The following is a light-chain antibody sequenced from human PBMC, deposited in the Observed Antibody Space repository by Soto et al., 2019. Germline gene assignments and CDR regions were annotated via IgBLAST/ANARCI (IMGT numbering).Light chain of an antibody. V-gene: IGKV3-11*01. CDR3: QQRSNWPPLT. Sequence: EIVLTQSPATLSLSPGERATLSCRASQSVSSYLAWYQQKPGQAPRLLIYDASNRATGLPARFSGSGSGTKFTLTISSLEPEDLAVYYCQQRSNWPPLTFGGGTKVEIK. CDR1: QSVSSY. CDR2: DAS. J-gene: IGKJ4*01.